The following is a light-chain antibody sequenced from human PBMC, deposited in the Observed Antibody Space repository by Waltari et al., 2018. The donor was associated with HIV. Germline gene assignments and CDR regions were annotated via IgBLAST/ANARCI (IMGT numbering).Light chain of an antibody. CDR3: QTWDSGTIV. CDR2: QDT. V-gene: IGLV3-1*01. CDR1: NLGNKS. J-gene: IGLJ3*02. Sequence: SYELAQPPSVSVSSGQTASISCSGNNLGNKSVSWYQQRSGQSPLLVLYQDTKRPSGAPERFSGSNSGNTATLTINETQPLDEAEYSCQTWDSGTIVFGGGTKLSVL.